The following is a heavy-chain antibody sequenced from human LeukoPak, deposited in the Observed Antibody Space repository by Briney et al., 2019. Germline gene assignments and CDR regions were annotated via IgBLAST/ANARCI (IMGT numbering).Heavy chain of an antibody. J-gene: IGHJ3*02. Sequence: GGSLRLSCAASGSTFDDSAMHWVRQAPGKGLEWVSGISWNSGSIGYADSVKGRFTISRDNAKNSLYLQMNSLRAEDMALYYCAKERSRGNYYGQDAFDIWGQGTMVTVSS. V-gene: IGHV3-9*03. D-gene: IGHD1-26*01. CDR1: GSTFDDSA. CDR3: AKERSRGNYYGQDAFDI. CDR2: ISWNSGSI.